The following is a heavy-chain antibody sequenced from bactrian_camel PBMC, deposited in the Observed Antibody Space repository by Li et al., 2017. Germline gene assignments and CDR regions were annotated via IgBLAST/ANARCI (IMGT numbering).Heavy chain of an antibody. D-gene: IGHD1*01. Sequence: HVQLVESGGGSVFIGGSLQLSCEGAGDMFSLCGMAWYRQSPGKARELVAVITEEGTTTYVDSVKGRIIISQDKITNTMDPRRNSLKPEDAAMYYCAASCSGGYWSVKYWGQGTQVTVS. V-gene: IGHV3S53*01. CDR2: ITEEGTT. J-gene: IGHJ4*01. CDR3: AASCSGGYWSVKY. CDR1: GDMFSLCG.